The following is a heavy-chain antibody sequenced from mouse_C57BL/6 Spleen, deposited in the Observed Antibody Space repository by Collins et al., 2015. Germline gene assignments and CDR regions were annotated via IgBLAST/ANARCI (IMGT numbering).Heavy chain of an antibody. CDR1: GYTFTSYW. CDR2: IDPSDSET. Sequence: QAQLQQPGAELVRPGSSVKLSCKASGYTFTSYWMHWVKQRPIQGLEWIGNIDPSDSETHYNQKFKDKATLTVDKSSSTAYMQLSSLTSEDSAVYYCASSNYAMDYWGQGTSVTVSS. CDR3: ASSNYAMDY. V-gene: IGHV1-52*01. J-gene: IGHJ4*01.